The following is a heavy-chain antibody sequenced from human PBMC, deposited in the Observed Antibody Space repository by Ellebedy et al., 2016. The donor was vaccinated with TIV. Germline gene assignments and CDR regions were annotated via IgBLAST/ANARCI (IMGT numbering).Heavy chain of an antibody. Sequence: GESLKISCAASGFTFTGFSMSWVRQAPGKGPEWVAHIMENGYERYYVDSVKGRFTISRDNAKNSVYLQMNSLRADDTAVFYCVRFAFNYAMDSWGQGTLVTVSS. CDR3: VRFAFNYAMDS. D-gene: IGHD2-2*01. CDR2: IMENGYER. CDR1: GFTFTGFS. J-gene: IGHJ5*01. V-gene: IGHV3-7*01.